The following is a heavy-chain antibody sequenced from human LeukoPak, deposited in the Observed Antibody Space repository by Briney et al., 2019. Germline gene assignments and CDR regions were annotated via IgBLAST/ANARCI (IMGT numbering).Heavy chain of an antibody. J-gene: IGHJ2*01. CDR1: GYTFTAYG. Sequence: ASVNVSCKASGYTFTAYGISWLRQAPGQRPEWLAWISPYTGDTEYAEALGGRLTVTRDTSTTTVFMQLRSLRSDDTALYFCGRDQGSRHYPRYFDLWGRGTLVTVAS. V-gene: IGHV1-18*01. CDR2: ISPYTGDT. D-gene: IGHD3-3*01. CDR3: GRDQGSRHYPRYFDL.